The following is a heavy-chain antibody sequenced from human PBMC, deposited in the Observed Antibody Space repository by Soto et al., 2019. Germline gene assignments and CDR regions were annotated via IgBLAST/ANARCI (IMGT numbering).Heavy chain of an antibody. J-gene: IGHJ3*02. CDR1: GYSFTSYW. D-gene: IGHD2-2*01. Sequence: PGESLKISCKGSGYSFTSYWIGWVRQMPGKGLEWMGIIYPGYSDTRYSPSFQGQVTISADKSISTAYLQWSSLKASDTAMYYWARGYCSSTSCYGGNAFDIWGQGTMVTVSS. V-gene: IGHV5-51*01. CDR2: IYPGYSDT. CDR3: ARGYCSSTSCYGGNAFDI.